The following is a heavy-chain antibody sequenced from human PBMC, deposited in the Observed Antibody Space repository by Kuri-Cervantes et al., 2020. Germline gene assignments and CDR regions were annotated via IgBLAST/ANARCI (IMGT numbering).Heavy chain of an antibody. V-gene: IGHV3-30*07. CDR2: ISYDGSNK. J-gene: IGHJ3*02. D-gene: IGHD3-16*01. CDR3: AREIALGAFDI. CDR1: GFTFSSYA. Sequence: GESLKISCAASGFTFSSYAMHCVRQAPGKGLEWVAVISYDGSNKYYADSVKGRFTISRDNSKNTLYLQMNSLRAEDTAVFYCAREIALGAFDIWGQGTMVTVSS.